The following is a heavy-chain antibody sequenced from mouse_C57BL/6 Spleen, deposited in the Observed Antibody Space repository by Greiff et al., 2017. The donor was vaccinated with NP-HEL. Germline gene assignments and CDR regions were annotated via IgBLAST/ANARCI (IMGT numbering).Heavy chain of an antibody. D-gene: IGHD1-3*01. V-gene: IGHV2-9*02. Sequence: QVQLKESGPGLVAPSQCLSITCTVSGFSFTSYGVHWVRQTPGKGLEWVGGIWAGGSTNDNSALMSRLCISKDNSKRQGFLKMNGLQTDDTAMYYCARLEDIWGQGTTLTRSS. J-gene: IGHJ2*01. CDR3: ARLEDI. CDR2: IWAGGST. CDR1: GFSFTSYG.